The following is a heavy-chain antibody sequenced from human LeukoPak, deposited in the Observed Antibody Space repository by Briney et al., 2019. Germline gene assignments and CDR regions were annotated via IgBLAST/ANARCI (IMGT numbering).Heavy chain of an antibody. CDR3: ARDIHVVPAAIYYYYYYYMDV. D-gene: IGHD2-2*02. CDR2: IYTSGSI. V-gene: IGHV4-61*02. Sequence: SETLSLTCTVSGGSISSGSYYWSWIRQPAGKGLEWIGRIYTSGSINYNPSLKSRVTISVDTSKNQFSLKLSSVTAADTAVYYCARDIHVVPAAIYYYYYYYMDVWGKGTTVTVSS. J-gene: IGHJ6*03. CDR1: GGSISSGSYY.